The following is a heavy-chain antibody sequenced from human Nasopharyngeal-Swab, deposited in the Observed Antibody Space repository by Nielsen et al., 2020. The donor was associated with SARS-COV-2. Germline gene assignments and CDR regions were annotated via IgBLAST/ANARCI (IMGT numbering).Heavy chain of an antibody. D-gene: IGHD6-19*01. CDR3: ARDLYRQQWPLYNYYGMDV. J-gene: IGHJ6*02. CDR2: IYCGGST. V-gene: IGHV3-53*01. Sequence: GESLKTSCAASGFTVSSNYMSWVRQAPGKGLEWVSVIYCGGSTYYADSVKGRFTISRDNSKNTLYLQMNSLRAEDTAVYYCARDLYRQQWPLYNYYGMDVWGQGTTVTVSS. CDR1: GFTVSSNY.